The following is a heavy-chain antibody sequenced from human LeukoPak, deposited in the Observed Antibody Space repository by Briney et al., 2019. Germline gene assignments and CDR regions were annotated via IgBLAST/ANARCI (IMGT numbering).Heavy chain of an antibody. CDR1: GGSISSSTW. V-gene: IGHV4-4*02. Sequence: SETLSLTCAVSGGSISSSTWWTWVRQPPGKGLEWIGEIYHSESTNSNPSLKSRGTISVDKSRNQFSLKLSSVTAADPAVYYCARGRGWFDPWGQGTLVTVSS. CDR2: IYHSEST. J-gene: IGHJ5*02. CDR3: ARGRGWFDP.